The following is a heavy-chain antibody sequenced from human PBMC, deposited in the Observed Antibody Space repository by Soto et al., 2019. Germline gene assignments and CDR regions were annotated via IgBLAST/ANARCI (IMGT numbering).Heavy chain of an antibody. V-gene: IGHV4-59*01. CDR3: ARVGGLAARTFDY. D-gene: IGHD6-6*01. J-gene: IGHJ4*02. Sequence: SETLSLTCAVSGGSISDFYWSWIRQPPGKGLEWIGYIYYSGSTNYNPSLKSRVTISVDTSKNQFSLNLRSMSPADTAVYYCARVGGLAARTFDYWGPGTLVTVSS. CDR2: IYYSGST. CDR1: GGSISDFY.